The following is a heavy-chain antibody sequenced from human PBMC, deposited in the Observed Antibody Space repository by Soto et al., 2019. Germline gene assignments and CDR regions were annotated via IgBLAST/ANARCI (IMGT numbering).Heavy chain of an antibody. CDR2: ISGSGGST. D-gene: IGHD2-2*01. CDR3: AKDSDYRDQLLWSMVRFDP. Sequence: GGSLRLSCAASGFTFSSYAMSWVRQAPGKGLEWVSAISGSGGSTYYADSVKGRFTISRDNSKNTLYLQMNSLRAEDTAVYYCAKDSDYRDQLLWSMVRFDPWGQGTLVTVSS. V-gene: IGHV3-23*01. J-gene: IGHJ5*02. CDR1: GFTFSSYA.